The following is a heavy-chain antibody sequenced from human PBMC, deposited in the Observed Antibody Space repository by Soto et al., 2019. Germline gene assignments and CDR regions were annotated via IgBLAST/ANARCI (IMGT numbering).Heavy chain of an antibody. V-gene: IGHV4-61*08. Sequence: SETLSLTCTVSGGSISSGGYYWSWIRQPPGKGLEWIGYIYYSGSTNYNPSLKSRVTISVDTSKNQFSLKLSSVTAADTAVFYCARVGEMATIDPTFDIWGQGTMVTVSS. CDR1: GGSISSGGYY. CDR2: IYYSGST. CDR3: ARVGEMATIDPTFDI. J-gene: IGHJ3*02. D-gene: IGHD3-16*01.